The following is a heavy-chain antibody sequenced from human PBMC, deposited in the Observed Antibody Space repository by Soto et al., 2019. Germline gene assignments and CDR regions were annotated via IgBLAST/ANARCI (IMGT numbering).Heavy chain of an antibody. D-gene: IGHD3-3*02. J-gene: IGHJ4*02. V-gene: IGHV4-34*01. Sequence: QVQLQQWGAGLLKPSETLSLTCAVYGGSFSGYYWSWIRQPPGKGLEWIGEINHSGSTNYNPSLKSRVTISVDTSKNQFSLKLSSVTAADTAVYYCTRGSLSLFDYWGQGTLATVSS. CDR3: TRGSLSLFDY. CDR1: GGSFSGYY. CDR2: INHSGST.